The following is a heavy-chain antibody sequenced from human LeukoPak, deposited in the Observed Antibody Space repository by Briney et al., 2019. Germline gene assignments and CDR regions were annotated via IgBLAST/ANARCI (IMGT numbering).Heavy chain of an antibody. CDR2: IYYSGST. Sequence: SQTLSLTCTVSGGSISSGDYYWSWIRQPPGKGLEWIGYIYYSGSTYYNPSLKSRVTISVDTSKNQFSLKLSSVTAADTAVYYCAGAGGYSYGYHYYYGMDVWGQGTTVTVSS. D-gene: IGHD5-18*01. CDR3: AGAGGYSYGYHYYYGMDV. V-gene: IGHV4-30-4*01. J-gene: IGHJ6*02. CDR1: GGSISSGDYY.